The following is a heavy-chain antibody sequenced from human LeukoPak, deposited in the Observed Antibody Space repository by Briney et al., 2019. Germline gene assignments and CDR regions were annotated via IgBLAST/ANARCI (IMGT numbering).Heavy chain of an antibody. CDR1: GFTFSSYW. CDR2: ISSSGSTI. Sequence: GGSLRLSCAASGFTFSSYWMSWVRQAPGKGLEWVSYISSSGSTIYYADSVKGRFTISRDNAKNSLYLQMNSLRAEDTAVYYCARDVDFYFDYWGQGTLVTVSS. CDR3: ARDVDFYFDY. V-gene: IGHV3-48*04. D-gene: IGHD3/OR15-3a*01. J-gene: IGHJ4*02.